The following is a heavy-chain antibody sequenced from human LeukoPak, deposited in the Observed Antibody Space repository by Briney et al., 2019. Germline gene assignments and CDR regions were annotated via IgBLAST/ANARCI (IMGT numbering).Heavy chain of an antibody. CDR3: ASCYDSSGYYFF. CDR2: ISSSSSYI. V-gene: IGHV3-21*01. D-gene: IGHD3-22*01. CDR1: GFTFSSYS. J-gene: IGHJ4*02. Sequence: GGSLRLSCAASGFTFSSYSMNWVRQAPGNGLEWVSSISSSSSYIYYADSVKGRFTISRDNAKNSLYLQMNSLRAEDTAVYYCASCYDSSGYYFFGGQGTLVTVSS.